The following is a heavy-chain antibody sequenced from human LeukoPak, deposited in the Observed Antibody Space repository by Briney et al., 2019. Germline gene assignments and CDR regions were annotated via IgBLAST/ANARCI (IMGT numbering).Heavy chain of an antibody. CDR1: GGFLSSYY. J-gene: IGHJ4*02. D-gene: IGHD2-2*01. CDR2: IYYSGST. CDR3: ARGSRGFDY. V-gene: IGHV4-59*08. Sequence: PSETLSHTCTVSGGFLSSYYWSWIRQPPGKALEWIGYIYYSGSTIYNPSLKCRVTISVDTSKNQFSLKLSSVTAADTAVYYCARGSRGFDYWGQGTLVTVSS.